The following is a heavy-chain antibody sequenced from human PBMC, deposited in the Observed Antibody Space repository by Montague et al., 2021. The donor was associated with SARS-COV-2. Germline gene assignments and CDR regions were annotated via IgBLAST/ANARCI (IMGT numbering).Heavy chain of an antibody. D-gene: IGHD1-26*01. V-gene: IGHV4-59*08. CDR3: ARQNSGTDNYDAFDF. CDR2: SYYIGRT. CDR1: GGSISNYF. J-gene: IGHJ3*01. Sequence: SETLSLTCTVSGGSISNYFWSWIRQPPGKGLELIGYSYYIGRTNYNHSLKSRVAISVDTSKNQFSLKRTSVTAADTAVYYCARQNSGTDNYDAFDFWGQGTLVTDSS.